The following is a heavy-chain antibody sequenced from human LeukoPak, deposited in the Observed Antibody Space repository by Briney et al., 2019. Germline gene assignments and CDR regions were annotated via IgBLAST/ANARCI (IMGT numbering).Heavy chain of an antibody. CDR3: ARGGYGSS. D-gene: IGHD5-18*01. CDR1: GFTFSTYE. CDR2: ISSSGRTT. V-gene: IGHV3-48*03. Sequence: GGSLRLSCAASGFTFSTYEMNWVRQAPGKGLEWVSYISSSGRTTYYADSVKGRFTISRDNAKNSLYLQMNSLRAEDTAVYYCARGGYGSSWGQGTLVTVSS. J-gene: IGHJ4*02.